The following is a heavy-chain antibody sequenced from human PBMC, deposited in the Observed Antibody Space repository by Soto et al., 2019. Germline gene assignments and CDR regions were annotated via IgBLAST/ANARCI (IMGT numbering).Heavy chain of an antibody. CDR2: IYSTGST. Sequence: PSETLSLTCTVSGGSMGIHYWSWIRQPPGKGLEWVGHIYSTGSTKYNPSLESRVTISIDTSKNQFSLKLSSMTAADTAMYYCARHQSGYEYGMNHFDYWGQGILVTVS. D-gene: IGHD5-12*01. V-gene: IGHV4-59*08. CDR3: ARHQSGYEYGMNHFDY. J-gene: IGHJ4*02. CDR1: GGSMGIHY.